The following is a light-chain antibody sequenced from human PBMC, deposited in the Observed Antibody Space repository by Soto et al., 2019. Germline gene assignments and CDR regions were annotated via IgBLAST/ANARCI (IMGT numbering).Light chain of an antibody. Sequence: DIQMTQSPSSLSASVGDRVTITCRASQDISNYLAWYQQKPGKAPKLLIYAASTLQSGVPSRFSGSGSGTDFTLTISSLQPEDDATYYCQKYNSAPVWFGQGTKVEIK. CDR2: AAS. CDR1: QDISNY. J-gene: IGKJ1*01. CDR3: QKYNSAPVW. V-gene: IGKV1-27*01.